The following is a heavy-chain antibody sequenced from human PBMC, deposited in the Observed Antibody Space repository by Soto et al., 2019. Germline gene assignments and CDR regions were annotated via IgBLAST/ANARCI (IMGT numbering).Heavy chain of an antibody. CDR2: ISAYNGNT. D-gene: IGHD3-9*01. Sequence: QVQLVQSGAEVKKPGASVKVSCKASGYTFTSYGISWVRQAPGQGLEWMGWISAYNGNTNYAQQLQGRVTMTTDTSTRTAYMELRSLRSYDTAVYYCARVRYYDILTGYYNNYYYFYMDVWGKGTTVTVSS. V-gene: IGHV1-18*01. J-gene: IGHJ6*03. CDR1: GYTFTSYG. CDR3: ARVRYYDILTGYYNNYYYFYMDV.